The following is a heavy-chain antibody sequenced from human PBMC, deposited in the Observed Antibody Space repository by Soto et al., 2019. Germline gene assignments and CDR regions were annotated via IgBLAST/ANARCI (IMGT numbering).Heavy chain of an antibody. Sequence: QVQLQESGPGLVKPSETLSLTCTVSGGSISSHYWSWIRQPPGKGLEWIGYIYYSGSADYNPSLTGRVTISVATSKTQLPLRLTSVTAADTAVYYCARPRGTTPAVWYFDLWGRGTLVTVSS. J-gene: IGHJ2*01. CDR1: GGSISSHY. CDR3: ARPRGTTPAVWYFDL. D-gene: IGHD1-26*01. V-gene: IGHV4-59*08. CDR2: IYYSGSA.